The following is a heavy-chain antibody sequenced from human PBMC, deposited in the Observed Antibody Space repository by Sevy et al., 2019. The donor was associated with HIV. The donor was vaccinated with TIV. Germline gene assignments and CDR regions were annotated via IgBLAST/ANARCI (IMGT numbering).Heavy chain of an antibody. CDR2: ISSSSSYI. V-gene: IGHV3-21*01. Sequence: GGSLRLSCAASGFTFSSYSMNWVRQAPGKGLEWVSSISSSSSYIGYADSVKGRFTISKDNAKNSLYLQMNSLRAEDTAVYYCARVLSSSWDTNWFDPWGQGTLVTVSS. D-gene: IGHD6-13*01. J-gene: IGHJ5*02. CDR1: GFTFSSYS. CDR3: ARVLSSSWDTNWFDP.